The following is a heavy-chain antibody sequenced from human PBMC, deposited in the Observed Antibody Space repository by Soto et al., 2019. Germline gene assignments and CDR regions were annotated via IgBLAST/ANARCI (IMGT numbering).Heavy chain of an antibody. V-gene: IGHV3-23*01. CDR2: ISGSGDDT. CDR3: ANPIPKTGKTFGF. CDR1: GFTFSNFA. Sequence: QLLESGGGFVQPRGSLRLSCVASGFTFSNFAMAWVRQAPGEGLEWVSAISGSGDDTFYADSMKGRFTISRDNSKDTLYLQINSLRAEDTAVYYCANPIPKTGKTFGFWGQGTMVTVSS. D-gene: IGHD1-1*01. J-gene: IGHJ4*02.